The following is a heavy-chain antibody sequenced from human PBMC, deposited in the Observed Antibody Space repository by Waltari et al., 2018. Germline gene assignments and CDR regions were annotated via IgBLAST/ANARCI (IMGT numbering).Heavy chain of an antibody. V-gene: IGHV1-69*13. CDR3: ARDPPEADGYNSEVYFDY. CDR1: GGTFSSYA. J-gene: IGHJ4*02. D-gene: IGHD5-12*01. Sequence: QVQLVQSGAEVKKPGSSVKVSCKASGGTFSSYAISWVRKAPGQGLELMGGIIPIFVTATYAQKGHGRGTITADESTSTAYRGLSSRRAEDTAVYYCARDPPEADGYNSEVYFDYWGQGTLVTVSS. CDR2: IIPIFVTA.